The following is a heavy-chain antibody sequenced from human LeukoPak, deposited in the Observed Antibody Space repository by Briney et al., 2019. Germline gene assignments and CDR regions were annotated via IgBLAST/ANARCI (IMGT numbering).Heavy chain of an antibody. D-gene: IGHD3-22*01. V-gene: IGHV4-39*07. CDR3: ASHYDSSGYYNYYYGMDV. CDR2: IYYSGST. Sequence: PSETLSLTCTVSGGSISSSSYYWGWIRQPPGKGLEWIGSIYYSGSTNYNPSLKSRVTISVDTSKNQFSLKLSSVTAADTAVYYCASHYDSSGYYNYYYGMDVWGQGTTVTVSS. J-gene: IGHJ6*02. CDR1: GGSISSSSYY.